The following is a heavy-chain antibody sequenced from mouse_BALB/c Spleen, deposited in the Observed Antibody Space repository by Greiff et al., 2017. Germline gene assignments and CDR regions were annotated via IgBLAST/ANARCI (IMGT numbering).Heavy chain of an antibody. CDR3: ARQTTADY. CDR2: ISSGGSYT. D-gene: IGHD1-2*01. J-gene: IGHJ2*01. CDR1: GFTFSSYA. Sequence: EVQGVESGGGLVKPGGSLKLSCAASGFTFSSYAMSWVRQTPEKRLEWVATISSGGSYTYYPDSVKGRFTISRDNAKNTLYLQMSSLRSEDTAMYYCARQTTADYWGQGTTLTVSS. V-gene: IGHV5-9-3*01.